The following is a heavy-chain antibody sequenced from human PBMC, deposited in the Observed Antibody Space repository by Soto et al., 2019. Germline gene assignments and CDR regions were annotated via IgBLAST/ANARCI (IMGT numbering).Heavy chain of an antibody. V-gene: IGHV3-53*01. CDR1: GFTVSDNY. J-gene: IGHJ4*02. D-gene: IGHD1-1*01. CDR2: IYSGGAT. CDR3: ARYIRGPTVYYFDF. Sequence: GGSLRLSCAASGFTVSDNYMNWVRQAPGKGLEWVSVIYSGGATKYADSVRGRFTISRDNAKNTVYLQINSLIAEDTAVYYCARYIRGPTVYYFDFWGPGVLVTVSS.